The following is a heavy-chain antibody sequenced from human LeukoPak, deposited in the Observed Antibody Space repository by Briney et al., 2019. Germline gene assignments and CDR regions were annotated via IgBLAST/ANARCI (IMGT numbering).Heavy chain of an antibody. D-gene: IGHD5-12*01. CDR3: ARGDRDGYDLGSNY. CDR1: GYTFTSYD. CDR2: MNPNSGNT. V-gene: IGHV1-8*01. J-gene: IGHJ4*02. Sequence: ASVKVSCKASGYTFTSYDINWVRQATGQGLEWMGWMNPNSGNTGYAQKFQGRVTMTRNTSISTAYMELSSLRSEDTAVYYCARGDRDGYDLGSNYWGQGTLVTVSS.